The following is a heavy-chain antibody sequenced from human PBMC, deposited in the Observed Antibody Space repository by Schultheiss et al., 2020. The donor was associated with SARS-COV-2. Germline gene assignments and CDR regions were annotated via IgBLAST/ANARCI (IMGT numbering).Heavy chain of an antibody. CDR1: GFTFSSYA. CDR3: ATATPQDYNGMGV. J-gene: IGHJ6*02. V-gene: IGHV3-23*01. D-gene: IGHD2-15*01. CDR2: ISGSRSGT. Sequence: GGSLRLSCAASGFTFSSYAMNWVRQAPGKGLEWVSIISGSRSGTYYADSVKGRFTISRDNNKNFMYLQMNNLTTEDTALYYCATATPQDYNGMGVWGPGTTVTVSS.